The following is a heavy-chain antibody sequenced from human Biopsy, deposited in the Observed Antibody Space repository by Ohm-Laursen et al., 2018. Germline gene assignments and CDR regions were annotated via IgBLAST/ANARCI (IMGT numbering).Heavy chain of an antibody. CDR2: LNPVSGNS. CDR3: GRAVRNQLLTDP. J-gene: IGHJ5*02. V-gene: IGHV1-8*01. CDR1: GYTLTRYD. Sequence: ASVCPSCKTSGYTLTRYDITSGRQASGQGPEWIGWLNPVSGNSNFGQKFRGRVTVTSDTTISTAYMELSGLTSDDTATYYCGRAVRNQLLTDPWGQGTLVTVTS. D-gene: IGHD1-7*01.